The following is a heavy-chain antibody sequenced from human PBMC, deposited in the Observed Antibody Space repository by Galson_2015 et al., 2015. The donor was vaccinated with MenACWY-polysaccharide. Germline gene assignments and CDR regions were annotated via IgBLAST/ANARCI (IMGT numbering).Heavy chain of an antibody. Sequence: SLRLSCAASGFPFSDSWMTWIRQAPGKGLEWVATIKQSGSEKYYVDSVEGRFTVSRDNAKNSLYLQMNSLRAEDTAVYYCARARSWSGYFAFDFWRQGTMVTVSS. CDR1: GFPFSDSW. D-gene: IGHD3-3*01. J-gene: IGHJ3*01. V-gene: IGHV3-7*01. CDR2: IKQSGSEK. CDR3: ARARSWSGYFAFDF.